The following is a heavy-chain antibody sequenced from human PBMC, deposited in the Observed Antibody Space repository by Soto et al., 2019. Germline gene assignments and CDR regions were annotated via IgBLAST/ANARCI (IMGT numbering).Heavy chain of an antibody. CDR3: ARLPNKSPQN. CDR1: GFTFSSYW. J-gene: IGHJ1*01. Sequence: EVQLVESGGGLVQPGGSLRLSCVASGFTFSSYWMHRVRQAPGKGLVWVSSISNDGSSIYADPVKGRFTISRDNAKNTLYLQMNSLRAEDTAVYYCARLPNKSPQNWGQGTLVIVSP. V-gene: IGHV3-74*01. CDR2: ISNDGSS.